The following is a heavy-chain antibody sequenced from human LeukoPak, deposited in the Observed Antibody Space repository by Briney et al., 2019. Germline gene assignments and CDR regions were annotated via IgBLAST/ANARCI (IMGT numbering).Heavy chain of an antibody. V-gene: IGHV3-23*01. CDR1: GFTFSTYA. CDR2: ISGSSGSK. D-gene: IGHD2-2*01. CDR3: AALIGYCSSTSCPGDY. J-gene: IGHJ4*02. Sequence: GGSLKLSCAASGFTFSTYAMSWVRQAPGKGLEWVSAISGSSGSKYYADSVKGRFTISRDNSKNTLYLQMNSLRAEDTAVYYCAALIGYCSSTSCPGDYWGQGTLVTVSS.